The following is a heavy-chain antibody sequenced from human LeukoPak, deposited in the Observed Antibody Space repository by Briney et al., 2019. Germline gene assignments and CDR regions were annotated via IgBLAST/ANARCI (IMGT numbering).Heavy chain of an antibody. CDR1: GGSISSYY. CDR2: IYYSGST. D-gene: IGHD3-10*01. V-gene: IGHV4-59*01. CDR3: ARGYYGSGSYFSH. Sequence: PSQTLSLTCTVSGGSISSYYWSWIRQPPGKGLEWIGYIYYSGSTNYNPSLKSRVTISVDTSKNQFSLKLSSVTAADTAVYYCARGYYGSGSYFSHWGQGTLVTVSS. J-gene: IGHJ4*02.